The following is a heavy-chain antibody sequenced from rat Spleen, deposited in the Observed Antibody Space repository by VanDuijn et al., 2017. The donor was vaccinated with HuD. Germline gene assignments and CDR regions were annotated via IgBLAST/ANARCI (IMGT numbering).Heavy chain of an antibody. D-gene: IGHD3-5*01. CDR3: TRVATFRPFDY. J-gene: IGHJ2*01. CDR2: ISTGGDTT. V-gene: IGHV5-31*01. Sequence: EVQLVESGGGLVQPGRSLQLSCVASGFTFNNYWMTWVRQAPKKGLEWVASISTGGDTTYYPDSVKGRFTISRDNAKSTLYLQMNSLRSEDTATYYCTRVATFRPFDYWGQGVMVTVSS. CDR1: GFTFNNYW.